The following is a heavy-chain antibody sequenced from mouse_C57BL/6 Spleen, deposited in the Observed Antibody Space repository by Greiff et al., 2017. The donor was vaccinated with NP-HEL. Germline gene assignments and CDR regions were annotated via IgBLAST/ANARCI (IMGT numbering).Heavy chain of an antibody. D-gene: IGHD3-1*01. CDR1: GYSITSGYY. J-gene: IGHJ2*01. CDR3: AREGYDYFDY. Sequence: EVQLVESGPGLVKPSQSLSLTCSVTGYSITSGYYWNWIRQFPGNKLEWMGYISYDGSNNYNPSLKNRISITRDTSKNQFFLKLNSVTTEDTATYYCAREGYDYFDYWGQGTTLTVSS. CDR2: ISYDGSN. V-gene: IGHV3-6*01.